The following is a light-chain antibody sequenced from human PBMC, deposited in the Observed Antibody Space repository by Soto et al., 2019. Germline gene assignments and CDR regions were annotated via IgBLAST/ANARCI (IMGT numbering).Light chain of an antibody. Sequence: DIVMTQSPLSLPVTPGEPASISCRSSQSLLHSNGYNYLDWYLQKPGQSPQLLIYLGSNRASGVPDRFSGSGSGTDFTLKISRVEAEDVGVYYCMQALQTPFTFGRGTKVDIK. CDR2: LGS. CDR1: QSLLHSNGYNY. V-gene: IGKV2-28*01. CDR3: MQALQTPFT. J-gene: IGKJ3*01.